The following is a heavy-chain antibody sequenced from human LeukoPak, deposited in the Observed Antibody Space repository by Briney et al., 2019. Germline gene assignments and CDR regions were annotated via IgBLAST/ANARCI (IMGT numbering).Heavy chain of an antibody. CDR3: ARTSITMIVVGSGDAFDI. CDR2: IRSSGVTI. CDR1: GFTFSSYE. J-gene: IGHJ3*02. D-gene: IGHD3-22*01. Sequence: GGSLRLSCAASGFTFSSYEMNWVRQAPGKGLEWVSYIRSSGVTIYYADSVKGRFTVSRDNAKNSLYLQMHSLRAEDTAVYYCARTSITMIVVGSGDAFDIWGQGTMVTVSS. V-gene: IGHV3-48*03.